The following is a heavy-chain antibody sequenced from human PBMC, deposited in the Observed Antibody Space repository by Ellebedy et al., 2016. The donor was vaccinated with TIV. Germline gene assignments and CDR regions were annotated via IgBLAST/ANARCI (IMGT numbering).Heavy chain of an antibody. V-gene: IGHV3-48*01. CDR3: ARDSTPYGDHSVDY. J-gene: IGHJ4*02. Sequence: GGSLRLXCAASGFTFSSYSMNWVRQAPGKGLEWVSYISSSSSTIYYADSVKGRFTISRDNAKNSLYLQMNSLRAEDTAVYYCARDSTPYGDHSVDYWGQGTLVTVSS. CDR1: GFTFSSYS. D-gene: IGHD4-17*01. CDR2: ISSSSSTI.